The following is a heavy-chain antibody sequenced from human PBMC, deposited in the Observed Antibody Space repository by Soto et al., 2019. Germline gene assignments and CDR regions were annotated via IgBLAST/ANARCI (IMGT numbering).Heavy chain of an antibody. CDR3: ARALLSHSYDSGGYDSYFHAMDV. D-gene: IGHD3-22*01. CDR2: IIPISETT. V-gene: IGHV1-69*05. Sequence: ASVKVSCKASGGTFSSLDINWVRQAPGQGLEWMGGIIPISETTNYAQIFQGRVSIVTDISTSTAYMELSRLRSEDTAVYYCARALLSHSYDSGGYDSYFHAMDVWGQGTPVTVS. CDR1: GGTFSSLD. J-gene: IGHJ6*02.